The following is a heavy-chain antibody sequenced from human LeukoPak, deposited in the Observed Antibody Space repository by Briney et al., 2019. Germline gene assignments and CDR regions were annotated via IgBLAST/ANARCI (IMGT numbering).Heavy chain of an antibody. Sequence: PGGSLRLSCAASGFTFSSYAMSWVRQAPGKGLEWLSSITSDSRYKYYGDSVKGRFTVSRDNSKNTLYLHMNSLSAEDTAVYYCARDLSWGSYTSWGQGTLVTVSS. D-gene: IGHD3-16*01. J-gene: IGHJ4*02. CDR1: GFTFSSYA. V-gene: IGHV3-21*04. CDR2: ITSDSRYK. CDR3: ARDLSWGSYTS.